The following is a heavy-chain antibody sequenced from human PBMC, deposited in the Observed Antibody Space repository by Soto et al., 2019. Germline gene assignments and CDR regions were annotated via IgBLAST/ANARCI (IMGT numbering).Heavy chain of an antibody. CDR2: ISGSGGST. Sequence: PGGSLRLSCAAPGLTFRTYAMTWVRQAPGKGLEWVSIISGSGGSTHYADSVKGRFTISRDSSKNTVSLEMTSLRAEDTAVYYCAKGGRQWLVTSDFNYWGQGALVTVSS. V-gene: IGHV3-23*01. D-gene: IGHD6-19*01. J-gene: IGHJ4*02. CDR3: AKGGRQWLVTSDFNY. CDR1: GLTFRTYA.